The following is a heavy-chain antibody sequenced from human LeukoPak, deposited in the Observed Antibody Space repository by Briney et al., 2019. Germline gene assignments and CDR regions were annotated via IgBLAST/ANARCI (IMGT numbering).Heavy chain of an antibody. CDR3: ARGMVGNAFDI. CDR2: MNPSSGNT. J-gene: IGHJ3*02. V-gene: IGHV1-8*03. Sequence: GASVKVSCKASGYTFTSYDINWVRQATGQGLEWMGWMNPSSGNTGYAQKFQVRVTITRITSTGTAYMELSSLRSEDTAVYYCARGMVGNAFDIWGQGTMVTVSS. CDR1: GYTFTSYD. D-gene: IGHD3-10*01.